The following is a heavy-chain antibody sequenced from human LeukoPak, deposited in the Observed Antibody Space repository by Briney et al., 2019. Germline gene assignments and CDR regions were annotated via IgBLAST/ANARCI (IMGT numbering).Heavy chain of an antibody. J-gene: IGHJ5*02. CDR2: IYYSGST. D-gene: IGHD4-11*01. CDR1: GGSISSYY. CDR3: ARELYSNYGLGWFDP. Sequence: SETLSLTCTVSGGSISSYYWSWIRQPPGKGLGWIGYIYYSGSTNYNPSLKSRVTISVDTSKNQFSLKLSSVTAADTAVYYCARELYSNYGLGWFDPWGQGTLVTVSS. V-gene: IGHV4-59*01.